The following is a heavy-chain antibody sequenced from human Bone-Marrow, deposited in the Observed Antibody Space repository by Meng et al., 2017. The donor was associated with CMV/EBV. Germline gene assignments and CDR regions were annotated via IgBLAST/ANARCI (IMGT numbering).Heavy chain of an antibody. CDR2: INSNSGGT. CDR3: ARDLYGSPIERNWFDP. D-gene: IGHD3-10*01. V-gene: IGHV1-2*02. Sequence: ASVKVSCKASGYTFTGYYMHWVRQAPGQGLEWMGWINSNSGGTNYAQKFQGRATMTRDTSISTAYMELSRLRSDDTAVYYCARDLYGSPIERNWFDPWGQGTLVTVSS. J-gene: IGHJ5*02. CDR1: GYTFTGYY.